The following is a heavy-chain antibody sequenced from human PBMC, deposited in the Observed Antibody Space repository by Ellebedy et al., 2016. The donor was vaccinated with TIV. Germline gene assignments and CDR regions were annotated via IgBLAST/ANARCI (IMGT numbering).Heavy chain of an antibody. CDR2: ISTYNDNR. D-gene: IGHD3-22*01. CDR1: GGTFDNYA. CDR3: ARGGQHYYDSTPYSFDY. Sequence: ASVKVSXKPSGGTFDNYAISWVRQAPGHGLEWMGWISTYNDNRNSAQKFQGRVTMTTDTSTRTAYMELRSLRSDDTAVYYCARGGQHYYDSTPYSFDYWGQGTLVTVSS. J-gene: IGHJ4*02. V-gene: IGHV1-18*01.